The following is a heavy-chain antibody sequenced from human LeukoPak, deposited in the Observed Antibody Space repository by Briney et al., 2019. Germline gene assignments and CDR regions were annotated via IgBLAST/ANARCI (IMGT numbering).Heavy chain of an antibody. Sequence: ASVKVSCKASGCTFTSYYMHWVRQAPGQGLEWMGGIIPIFGTANYAQKFQGRVTITADKSTSTAYMELSSLRSEDTAVYYCAREGFRCSSTSCYFGAFDIWGQGTMVTVSS. CDR3: AREGFRCSSTSCYFGAFDI. CDR1: GCTFTSYY. CDR2: IIPIFGTA. J-gene: IGHJ3*02. D-gene: IGHD2-2*01. V-gene: IGHV1-69*06.